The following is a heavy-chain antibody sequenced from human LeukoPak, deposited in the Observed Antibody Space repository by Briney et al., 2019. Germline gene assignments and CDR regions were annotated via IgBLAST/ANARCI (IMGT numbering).Heavy chain of an antibody. CDR2: ICSSSSYI. CDR1: GFTFSSYS. D-gene: IGHD3-10*01. J-gene: IGHJ6*03. CDR3: ARVPPLLWFGELSYYYYYMDV. V-gene: IGHV3-21*01. Sequence: GGSLRLSCAASGFTFSSYSMNWVRQAPGKGLEWVSSICSSSSYIYYADSVKGRFTISRDNAKNSLYLQMNSLRAEDTAVYYCARVPPLLWFGELSYYYYYMDVWGKGTTVTVSS.